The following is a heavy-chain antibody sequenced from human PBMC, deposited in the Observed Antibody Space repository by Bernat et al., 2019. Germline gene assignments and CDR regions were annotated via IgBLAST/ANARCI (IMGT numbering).Heavy chain of an antibody. D-gene: IGHD5-12*01. V-gene: IGHV3-7*03. Sequence: DVQLVESGGGLVQPGGSLRLSCAASAFTFSKYWMSWVRQAPGKGLELVANIKQDVSEKYYVDSVKGRFTISRDNAKNSLYLQMNSLTAEDTAVYYCARYGGSYFDCWGQGTLVTVSS. CDR1: AFTFSKYW. CDR2: IKQDVSEK. CDR3: ARYGGSYFDC. J-gene: IGHJ4*02.